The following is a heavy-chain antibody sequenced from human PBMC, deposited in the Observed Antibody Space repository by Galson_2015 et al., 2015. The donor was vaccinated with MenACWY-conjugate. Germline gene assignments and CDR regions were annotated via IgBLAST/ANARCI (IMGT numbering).Heavy chain of an antibody. V-gene: IGHV5-51*01. CDR2: ISPGDSNT. CDR1: GSSFPTYW. Sequence: QSGAEVKKPGESLQISCKGSGSSFPTYWIGWVRQLPGKGLEWMGLISPGDSNTRYSPAFQGQVTISADKSISTAYLQWNSLQASDTAMYYCARHPPGGRGMDVWGQGTTVTVSS. J-gene: IGHJ6*02. CDR3: ARHPPGGRGMDV. D-gene: IGHD1-26*01.